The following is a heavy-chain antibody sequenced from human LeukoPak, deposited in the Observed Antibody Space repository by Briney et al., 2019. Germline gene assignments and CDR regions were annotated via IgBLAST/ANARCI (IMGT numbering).Heavy chain of an antibody. J-gene: IGHJ5*02. CDR2: IYYSGST. CDR3: RRVTVSATNWFDP. Sequence: SETLSLTCTVSGGSISSYYWSWIRQPPGKGLEWIGYIYYSGSTNYNPSLKSRVTISVDTSNNQFSLRLTSVTAADTAIYCARRVTVSATNWFDPWGQGTLVTVSS. V-gene: IGHV4-59*01. D-gene: IGHD5/OR15-5a*01. CDR1: GGSISSYY.